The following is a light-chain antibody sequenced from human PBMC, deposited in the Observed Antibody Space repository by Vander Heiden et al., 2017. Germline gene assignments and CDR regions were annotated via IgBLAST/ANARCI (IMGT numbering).Light chain of an antibody. J-gene: IGKJ2*01. V-gene: IGKV4-1*01. CDR3: QQDDSTPYT. CDR2: WAS. Sequence: DLVMTQSPDSLAVSLGERATINCKSSQSVLYSSNNKNYLAWYQQKPGQPPKLFIDWASTRESGVPDRFSRSGSGTDFTLTISSLQAEDVAVYYCQQDDSTPYTFGQGTKVEIK. CDR1: QSVLYSSNNKNY.